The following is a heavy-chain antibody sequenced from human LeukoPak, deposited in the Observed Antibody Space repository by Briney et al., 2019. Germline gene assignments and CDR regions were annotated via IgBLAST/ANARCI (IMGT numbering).Heavy chain of an antibody. J-gene: IGHJ6*02. CDR2: IYSGGST. D-gene: IGHD2-15*01. CDR1: GFTVSSNY. CDR3: ARLSTQGSYYYYYGMDV. V-gene: IGHV3-66*01. Sequence: PGGSLRLSCAASGFTVSSNYMSWVRQAPGKGLEWVSVIYSGGSTYYADSVKGRFTISRDNSKNTLYLQMNSLRAEDTAVYYCARLSTQGSYYYYYGMDVWGQGTTVTVSS.